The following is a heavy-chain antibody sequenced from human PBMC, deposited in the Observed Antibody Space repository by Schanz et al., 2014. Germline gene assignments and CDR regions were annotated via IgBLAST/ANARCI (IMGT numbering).Heavy chain of an antibody. D-gene: IGHD1-26*01. Sequence: DVQVVESGGDLVQPGGSLRLSFASSFFTFRSSFLPFFLPAPGKGLDWVGIIKPDGSEKFYVDSVKGRFTISRDNAKNLMYLHLNSLRAEDTAVYYCAREVGGSFGQHYWGQGALVTVSS. CDR2: IKPDGSEK. CDR3: AREVGGSFGQHY. J-gene: IGHJ4*02. CDR1: FFTFRSSF. V-gene: IGHV3-7*01.